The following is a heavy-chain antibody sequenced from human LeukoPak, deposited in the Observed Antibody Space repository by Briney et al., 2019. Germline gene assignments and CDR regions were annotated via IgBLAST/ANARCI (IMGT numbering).Heavy chain of an antibody. CDR2: ISGSGGST. Sequence: PGGSLRLPCAASGFTCSSYAMSWVRQAPGKGLEWVSAISGSGGSTYYADSVKGRFTISRDNSKNTLYLQMNSLRAEDTAVYYCAKDVYKARSYLYGMDVWGQGITVTVSS. V-gene: IGHV3-23*01. CDR1: GFTCSSYA. CDR3: AKDVYKARSYLYGMDV. J-gene: IGHJ6*02. D-gene: IGHD1-14*01.